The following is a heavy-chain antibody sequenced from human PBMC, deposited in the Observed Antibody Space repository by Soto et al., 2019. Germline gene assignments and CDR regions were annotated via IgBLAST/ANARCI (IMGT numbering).Heavy chain of an antibody. CDR1: GGSFSGYY. CDR3: ARRRNSSGPKNWFDP. J-gene: IGHJ5*02. V-gene: IGHV4-34*01. D-gene: IGHD6-25*01. CDR2: INHSGST. Sequence: PSETLSLTCAVYGGSFSGYYWSWIRQPPGKGLEWIGEINHSGSTNYNPSLKSRVTISVDTSKNQFSLKLSSVTAADTAAYYCARRRNSSGPKNWFDPWGQGTLVTVSS.